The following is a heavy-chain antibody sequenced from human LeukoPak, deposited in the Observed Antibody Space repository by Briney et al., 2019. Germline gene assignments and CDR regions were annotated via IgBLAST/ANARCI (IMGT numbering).Heavy chain of an antibody. CDR1: GFTFSSYG. J-gene: IGHJ3*01. Sequence: GRSLRLSCAASGFTFSSYGIHWVRQAPGKGLEWVAFIRDNGSTKYYVDSVKGRFTISRDNSKNTLYLQMNSLRVEDTAIYYCAKVGSNSWGIFDVWGQGTMVTVSS. CDR3: AKVGSNSWGIFDV. D-gene: IGHD6-13*01. V-gene: IGHV3-30*02. CDR2: IRDNGSTK.